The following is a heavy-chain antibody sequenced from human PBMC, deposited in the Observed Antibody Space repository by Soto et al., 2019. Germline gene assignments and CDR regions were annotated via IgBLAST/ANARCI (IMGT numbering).Heavy chain of an antibody. J-gene: IGHJ4*02. CDR2: INPNSGGT. Sequence: QVQLVQSGAEVKKPGASVKVSCKASGYTFTGYYMHWVRQAPGQGREWMGWINPNSGGTNYAQMTQGRVTMTRDTSISTGNMELSRLRSDDTAVYYCAREKRSVWLDEEFDYWGQGTLVTVSS. D-gene: IGHD6-19*01. V-gene: IGHV1-2*02. CDR1: GYTFTGYY. CDR3: AREKRSVWLDEEFDY.